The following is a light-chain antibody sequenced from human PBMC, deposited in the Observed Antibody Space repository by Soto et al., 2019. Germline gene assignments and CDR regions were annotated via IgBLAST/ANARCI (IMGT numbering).Light chain of an antibody. CDR2: AAS. CDR1: QGISSY. Sequence: DIQLTQSPSFLSASVGDRVTITCRASQGISSYLAWYQQKPGKAPKLLIYAASTLQSGVPSRFSGSGSGTEFTLTISSLQPEDFATYYCQQLNSYFRGLTFGGGTKVEIK. J-gene: IGKJ4*01. V-gene: IGKV1-9*01. CDR3: QQLNSYFRGLT.